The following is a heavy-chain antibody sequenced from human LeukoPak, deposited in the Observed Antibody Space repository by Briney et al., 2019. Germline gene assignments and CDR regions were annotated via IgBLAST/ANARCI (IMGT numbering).Heavy chain of an antibody. Sequence: GGSLRLSCAASGFAFSNYALTWVRQAPGKGLEWVSVISGSGGTTYYADSVKGRFTISRDNSKNTLYLQMNSLRAEDTAVYYWAKHPYSIGYYAPDYWGQGTLVTVSS. CDR1: GFAFSNYA. CDR3: AKHPYSIGYYAPDY. D-gene: IGHD2/OR15-2a*01. CDR2: ISGSGGTT. J-gene: IGHJ4*02. V-gene: IGHV3-23*01.